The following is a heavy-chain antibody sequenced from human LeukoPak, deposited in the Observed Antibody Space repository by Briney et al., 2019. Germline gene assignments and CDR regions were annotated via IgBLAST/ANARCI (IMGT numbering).Heavy chain of an antibody. D-gene: IGHD2-15*01. CDR3: ARDPRNVGLAP. CDR2: INEDGSTT. V-gene: IGHV3-74*01. CDR1: GFTFSSNW. J-gene: IGHJ5*02. Sequence: TGGSLRLSCAASGFTFSSNWMHWVRQAPGKGLVWVSRINEDGSTTNYADVVKGRFTMSRDNVKNTLYLQMNSLRVEDTAVYYCARDPRNVGLAPWGQGTLVTVSS.